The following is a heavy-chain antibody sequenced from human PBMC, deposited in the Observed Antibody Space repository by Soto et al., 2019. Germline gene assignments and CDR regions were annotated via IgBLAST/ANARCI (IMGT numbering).Heavy chain of an antibody. CDR3: SRDPQYSSSWYSDY. Sequence: ASVKVSCKASGYTFTSYGISWVRQAPGQGLEWMGWITAYNGNTNYAQKLQDRVTMTTDTSTSTAYMELRSLRAEDTAVYYCSRDPQYSSSWYSDYWGQGTLVTVSS. CDR1: GYTFTSYG. CDR2: ITAYNGNT. D-gene: IGHD6-13*01. J-gene: IGHJ4*02. V-gene: IGHV1-18*01.